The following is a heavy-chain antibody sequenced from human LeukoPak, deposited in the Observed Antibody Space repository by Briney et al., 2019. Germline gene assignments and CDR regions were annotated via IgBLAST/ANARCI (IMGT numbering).Heavy chain of an antibody. J-gene: IGHJ3*02. V-gene: IGHV5-51*01. D-gene: IGHD5-12*01. CDR1: GYSFTSYW. Sequence: GESLNISCKGSGYSFTSYWIGWVRQMPGKGLEWMGIIYPGDSDTRYSPSFQGQVSISADKSISTAYLQWSSLKASDTAMYYCARGNSDYDYAFDIWGRGTMVTVSP. CDR2: IYPGDSDT. CDR3: ARGNSDYDYAFDI.